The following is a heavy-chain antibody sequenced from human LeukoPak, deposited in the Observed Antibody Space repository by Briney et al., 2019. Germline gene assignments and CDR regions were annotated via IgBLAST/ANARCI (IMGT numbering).Heavy chain of an antibody. J-gene: IGHJ4*02. CDR3: ARERGFDY. V-gene: IGHV3-7*01. Sequence: PGGSLRLSCAASGFTLSSYWMSWVRQAPGKGLEWVANIKQDGSEKYYVDSVKGRFTISGDNAKNSLYLQMNSLRAEDTAVYYCARERGFDYWGQGSLVTVSS. CDR1: GFTLSSYW. CDR2: IKQDGSEK.